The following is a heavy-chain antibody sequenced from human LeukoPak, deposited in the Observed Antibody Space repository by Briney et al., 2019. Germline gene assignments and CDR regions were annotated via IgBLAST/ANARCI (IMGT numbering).Heavy chain of an antibody. D-gene: IGHD6-19*01. V-gene: IGHV3-49*04. CDR2: IRSKAYGGTT. CDR3: TRLSLGGWYPSY. CDR1: GFTFTSYA. J-gene: IGHJ4*02. Sequence: AGGSLRLSCAASGFTFTSYAMSWVRQAPGKGLEWVGFIRSKAYGGTTGYAASVKGRFTISRDDSKSIAYLQMNSLKTEVTAVYYCTRLSLGGWYPSYWGQGTLVTVSS.